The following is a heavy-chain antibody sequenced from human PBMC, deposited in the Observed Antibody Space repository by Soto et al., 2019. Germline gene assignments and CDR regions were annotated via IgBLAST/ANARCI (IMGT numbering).Heavy chain of an antibody. CDR3: ARLERREYHYYYYMDV. CDR2: INHSGST. J-gene: IGHJ6*03. V-gene: IGHV4-34*01. CDR1: GGSFSGYY. Sequence: SETLSLTCAVYGGSFSGYYWSWIRQPPGKGLEWIGEINHSGSTNYNPSLKSRVTISVDTSKNQFSLKLSSVTAADTAVYYCARLERREYHYYYYMDVWGKGTTVTVSS. D-gene: IGHD6-25*01.